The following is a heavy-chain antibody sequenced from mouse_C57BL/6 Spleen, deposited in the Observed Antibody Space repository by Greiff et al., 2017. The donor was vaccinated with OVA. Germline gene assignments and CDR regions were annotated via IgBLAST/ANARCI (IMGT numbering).Heavy chain of an antibody. CDR1: GYTFTSYW. D-gene: IGHD2-3*01. V-gene: IGHV1-64*01. Sequence: QVHVKQPGAELVKPGASVKLSCKASGYTFTSYWMHWVKQRPGQGLEWIGMIHPNSGSTNYNEKFKSKATLTVDKSSSTAYMQLSSLTSEDSAVYYCARASDGYFDYWGQGTTLTVSS. CDR2: IHPNSGST. CDR3: ARASDGYFDY. J-gene: IGHJ2*01.